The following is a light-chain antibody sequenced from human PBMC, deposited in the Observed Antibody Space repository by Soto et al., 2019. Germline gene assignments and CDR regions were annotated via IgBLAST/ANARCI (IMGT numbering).Light chain of an antibody. Sequence: DIQLTQSPSFLSASVGDRVTITCRASQGISSYLAWYQQKPGKAPKLLIFAAYTLQNGVPSRFSGSGSGTEFTLTISSLQPDDFATYYCLHLNSYSPDTFGPGTKVDIK. J-gene: IGKJ3*01. V-gene: IGKV1-9*01. CDR2: AAY. CDR3: LHLNSYSPDT. CDR1: QGISSY.